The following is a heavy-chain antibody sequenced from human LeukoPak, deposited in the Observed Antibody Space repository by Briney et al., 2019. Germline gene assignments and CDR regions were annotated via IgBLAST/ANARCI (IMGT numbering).Heavy chain of an antibody. CDR2: INSDGSST. J-gene: IGHJ5*02. CDR3: SRGTTYSSGWYDM. V-gene: IGHV3-74*01. CDR1: GFTFSGYW. D-gene: IGHD6-19*01. Sequence: GGSLRLSCAASGFTFSGYWMPWVRQAPGKGLVWVSRINSDGSSTSYADSVKGRFTISRDNAKNTLYLQMNSLRAEDTAVYYCSRGTTYSSGWYDMWGQGTLVTVSS.